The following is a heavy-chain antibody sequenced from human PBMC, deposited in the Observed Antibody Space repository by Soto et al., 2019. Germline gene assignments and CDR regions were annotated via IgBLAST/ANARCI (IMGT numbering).Heavy chain of an antibody. V-gene: IGHV3-30*18. J-gene: IGHJ4*02. CDR2: ISSDGNIQ. CDR1: GFTFSRYG. Sequence: QVQLVESGGGVVQPGRSLRLSCAASGFTFSRYGMHWVRQAPGKGLAWVTVISSDGNIQYYAESVEGRFTISRDNSKNTLYLQMKSLIAEDKAVYYCAKDWGVHSSGGTYYYDYWGQGTLVTDSS. CDR3: AKDWGVHSSGGTYYYDY. D-gene: IGHD6-19*01.